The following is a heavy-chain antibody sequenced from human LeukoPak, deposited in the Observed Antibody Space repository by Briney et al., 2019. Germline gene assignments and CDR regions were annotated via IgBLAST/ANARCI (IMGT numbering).Heavy chain of an antibody. D-gene: IGHD6-6*01. CDR3: ASRPPYEYSSPRDAFDI. V-gene: IGHV4-31*03. Sequence: SETLSLTCTVSGGSISSGGYYWSWIRQHPGKSLEWIGYIYYSGSTYYNPSLKSRVTISVDTSKNQFSLKLSSVTAADTAVYYCASRPPYEYSSPRDAFDIWGQGTMVTVSS. CDR2: IYYSGST. J-gene: IGHJ3*02. CDR1: GGSISSGGYY.